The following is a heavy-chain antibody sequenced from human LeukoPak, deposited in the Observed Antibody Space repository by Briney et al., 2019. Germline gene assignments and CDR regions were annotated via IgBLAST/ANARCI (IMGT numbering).Heavy chain of an antibody. V-gene: IGHV3-33*01. J-gene: IGHJ6*02. CDR3: ARDYGSGRGVEISYYYYGMDV. Sequence: PGRSLTLSCAASGFTFSTYGMHWVRQAPGKGLEWVAVIWYDGTNEYYADSVKGRFTISRDNSKNTLYLQMNSLRAEDTALYLCARDYGSGRGVEISYYYYGMDVWGQGTTVTVSS. CDR1: GFTFSTYG. D-gene: IGHD3-10*01. CDR2: IWYDGTNE.